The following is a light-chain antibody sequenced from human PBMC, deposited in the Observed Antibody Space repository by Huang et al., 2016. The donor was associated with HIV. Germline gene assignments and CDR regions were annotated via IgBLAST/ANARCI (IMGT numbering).Light chain of an antibody. CDR3: LQYGSSPPGT. J-gene: IGKJ2*01. Sequence: EIVLSQSPGTLSLSPGERASLSCRASQSVNSNYLAWDQQKPGQAPRLLIYGASTRATGIPDRFSGSGSGRDFTLTISRLEPEDFAVYYCLQYGSSPPGTFGQGTKLDIK. CDR1: QSVNSNY. CDR2: GAS. V-gene: IGKV3-20*01.